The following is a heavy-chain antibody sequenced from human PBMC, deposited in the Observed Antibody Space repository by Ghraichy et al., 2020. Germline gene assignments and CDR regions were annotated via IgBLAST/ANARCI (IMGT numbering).Heavy chain of an antibody. CDR3: ARPIAVSGHFFDF. CDR2: ISANNDHT. Sequence: ASVKVSCTASGFMFSSYGLSWVRQAPGQGLEWMGWISANNDHTNYAEKFQHRVTMTTDMSTSTAYMELRSLRSDDTAVYYCARPIAVSGHFFDFWGQGTLVAVSS. CDR1: GFMFSSYG. V-gene: IGHV1-18*01. J-gene: IGHJ4*02. D-gene: IGHD6-19*01.